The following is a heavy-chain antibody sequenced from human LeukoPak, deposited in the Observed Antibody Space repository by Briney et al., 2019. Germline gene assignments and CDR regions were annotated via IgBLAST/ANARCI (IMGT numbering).Heavy chain of an antibody. V-gene: IGHV3-7*03. J-gene: IGHJ4*02. CDR1: GFTFTSNW. CDR3: ARGGWYGDY. D-gene: IGHD6-19*01. CDR2: IKQDGSEK. Sequence: GGSLRLSCAASGFTFTSNWMSWVRQAPGKGLEWVANIKQDGSEKYYVDSVKGRFTISRDNAKNSLSLQMNSLRVEDTAVYYCARGGWYGDYWGQGTLVIVSS.